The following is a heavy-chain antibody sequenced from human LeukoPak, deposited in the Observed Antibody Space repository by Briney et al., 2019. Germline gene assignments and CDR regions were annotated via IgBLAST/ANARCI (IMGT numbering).Heavy chain of an antibody. CDR2: IYYSGST. CDR1: GGSISSSSYY. J-gene: IGHJ4*02. Sequence: SETLSLTCTVSGGSISSSSYYWGWIRQPPGKGLGWIGSIYYSGSTYYNPSLKSRVTISVDTSKNQFSLKLSSVTAADTAVYYCARHPSSGWCNYWGQGTLVTVSS. V-gene: IGHV4-39*01. D-gene: IGHD6-19*01. CDR3: ARHPSSGWCNY.